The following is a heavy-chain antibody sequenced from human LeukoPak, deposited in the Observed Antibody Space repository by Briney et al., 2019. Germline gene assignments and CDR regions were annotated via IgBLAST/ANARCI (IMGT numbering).Heavy chain of an antibody. CDR1: GYTFTGYY. CDR3: ARVWVVVPAAITWFDH. Sequence: ASVKVSCKASGYTFTGYYMHWVRQAPGQGLEWMGWINPNSGGTNYAQKFQGRVTMTRDTSISTAYMELSRLRSDDTAVYYCARVWVVVPAAITWFDHRGQGTLVTVSS. CDR2: INPNSGGT. J-gene: IGHJ5*02. V-gene: IGHV1-2*02. D-gene: IGHD2-2*02.